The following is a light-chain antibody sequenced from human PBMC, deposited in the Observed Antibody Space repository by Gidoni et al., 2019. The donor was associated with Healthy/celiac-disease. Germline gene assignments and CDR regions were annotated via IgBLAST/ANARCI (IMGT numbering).Light chain of an antibody. Sequence: AIRMTQSPSSFSASTGDRVTITCRASQSISSYLAWYQQKPGKAPKLLIYAASTLQSGVPSRFSGSGPGTDFTLTISCLQSEDFATYYCQQYYSYPLTFGGGTKVEIK. V-gene: IGKV1-8*01. J-gene: IGKJ4*01. CDR1: QSISSY. CDR3: QQYYSYPLT. CDR2: AAS.